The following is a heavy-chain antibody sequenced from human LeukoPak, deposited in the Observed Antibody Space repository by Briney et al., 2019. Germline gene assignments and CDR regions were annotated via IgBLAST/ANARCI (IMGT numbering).Heavy chain of an antibody. D-gene: IGHD6-19*01. V-gene: IGHV3-30-3*01. CDR1: GFTFSNHA. J-gene: IGHJ4*02. Sequence: GGFLRLSCAASGFTFSNHAMHWVRRAPGKGLAWVAVVSKAGSRKYYADSVKGRLTISRDNSKSTLYLQMSSLRPEDTALYYCARRTAIAGSDYWGRGTLVTVSS. CDR2: VSKAGSRK. CDR3: ARRTAIAGSDY.